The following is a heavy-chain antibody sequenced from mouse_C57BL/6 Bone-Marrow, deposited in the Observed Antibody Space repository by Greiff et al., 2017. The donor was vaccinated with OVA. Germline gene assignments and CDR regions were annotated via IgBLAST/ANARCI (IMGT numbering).Heavy chain of an antibody. CDR2: IDPSDSET. J-gene: IGHJ3*01. D-gene: IGHD2-5*01. CDR3: AKGAYYSNWGCAY. Sequence: QVQLQQPGAELVRPGSSVKLSCKASGYTFTSYWMHWVKQRPIQGLEWIGNIDPSDSETHYNQKFKDKATLTVDKSSSTAYMQLSSLTSEDSAVYDCAKGAYYSNWGCAYWGQGTLVTVSA. V-gene: IGHV1-52*01. CDR1: GYTFTSYW.